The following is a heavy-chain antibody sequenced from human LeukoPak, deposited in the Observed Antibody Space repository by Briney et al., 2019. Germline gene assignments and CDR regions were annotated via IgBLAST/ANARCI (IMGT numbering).Heavy chain of an antibody. CDR1: GGSINGYY. V-gene: IGHV4-59*01. CDR2: IYYSGST. D-gene: IGHD1-1*01. CDR3: AREYWNDY. Sequence: SETLSLTCTVSGGSINGYYWSWIRQPPGKGLEWIGYIYYSGSTNYNPSLKSRVTIPVDTSKNQFSLKLSSVTAADTAVYYCAREYWNDYWGQGSLVTVSS. J-gene: IGHJ4*02.